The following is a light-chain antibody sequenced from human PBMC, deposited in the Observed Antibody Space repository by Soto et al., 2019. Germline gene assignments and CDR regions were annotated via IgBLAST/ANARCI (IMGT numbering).Light chain of an antibody. V-gene: IGKV1-27*01. CDR2: AAS. Sequence: DIQMTQSPSSLSASVGDRVTITCRASQGISNYLAWNQQKPGKVPKLLIYAASTLKSGVPSRFSGTGSGTDFTLMISSLQPEDVAAYYCQKYNNAPWTFGQGTKVEIK. CDR3: QKYNNAPWT. J-gene: IGKJ1*01. CDR1: QGISNY.